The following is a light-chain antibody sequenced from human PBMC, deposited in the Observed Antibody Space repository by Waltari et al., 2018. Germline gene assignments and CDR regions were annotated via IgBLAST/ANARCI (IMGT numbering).Light chain of an antibody. CDR2: DAF. CDR1: QNVGTK. Sequence: IEMTQSPATLSVSPGERATLSCRASQNVGTKLAWYQQKPGLAPRLLIYDAFTRATGIPARFGGSGSGTEFTLTISSLQSEDLALYHCLQYHYWPPWTFGQGTKVEVK. J-gene: IGKJ1*01. CDR3: LQYHYWPPWT. V-gene: IGKV3-15*01.